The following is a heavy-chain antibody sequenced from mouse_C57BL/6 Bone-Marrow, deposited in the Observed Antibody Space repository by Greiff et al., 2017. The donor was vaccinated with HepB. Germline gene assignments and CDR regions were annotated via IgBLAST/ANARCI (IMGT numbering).Heavy chain of an antibody. CDR1: GYTFTDYY. D-gene: IGHD1-1*01. J-gene: IGHJ1*03. CDR2: INPYNGGT. V-gene: IGHV1-19*01. Sequence: VQLQQSGPVLVKPGASVKMSCKASGYTFTDYYMNWVKQSHGKSLEWIGVINPYNGGTSYNQKFKGKATLTVDKSSSTAYMELNSLTSEDSAVYYCARGIYYYGYWYFDVWGTGTTVTVSS. CDR3: ARGIYYYGYWYFDV.